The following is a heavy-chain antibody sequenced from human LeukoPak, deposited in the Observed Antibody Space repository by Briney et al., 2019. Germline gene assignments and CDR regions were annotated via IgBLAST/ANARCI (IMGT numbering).Heavy chain of an antibody. CDR2: ISSSSSYI. CDR3: ARVVAVAGIDY. V-gene: IGHV3-21*01. J-gene: IGHJ4*02. Sequence: PGGSLRLSCAASGFTFSSYSMNWVRQAPGKGLEWVSSISSSSSYIYYADSAKGRFTISRDNAKNSLYLQMNSLRAEDTAVYYCARVVAVAGIDYWGQGTLVTVSS. D-gene: IGHD6-19*01. CDR1: GFTFSSYS.